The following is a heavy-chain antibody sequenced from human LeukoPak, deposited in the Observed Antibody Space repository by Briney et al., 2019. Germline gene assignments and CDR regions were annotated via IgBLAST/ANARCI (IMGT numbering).Heavy chain of an antibody. CDR1: GFTFSSYS. V-gene: IGHV3-21*01. J-gene: IGHJ4*02. CDR3: AREEYYYDSSGYYY. CDR2: ISSSSSYI. D-gene: IGHD3-22*01. Sequence: KPGGSLRLSCAASGFTFSSYSMNWVRQAPGKGLEWVSSISSSSSYIYYADSAKGRFTISRDNAKNSLYLQMNSLRAEDTAVYYCAREEYYYDSSGYYYWGQGTLVTVSS.